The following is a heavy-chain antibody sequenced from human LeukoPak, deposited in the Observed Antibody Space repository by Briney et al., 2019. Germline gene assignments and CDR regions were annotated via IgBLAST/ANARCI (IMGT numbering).Heavy chain of an antibody. D-gene: IGHD6-19*01. V-gene: IGHV4-59*01. CDR2: IYYSGST. Sequence: ASETLSLTCTVSGGSISSYYWSWIRQPPGKGLEWIGYIYYSGSTNYNPSLKSRVTISVDTSKNQFSLKLSSVTAADTAVYYCARVVAYCSGWTPFDYWGQGTLVTVSS. CDR3: ARVVAYCSGWTPFDY. CDR1: GGSISSYY. J-gene: IGHJ4*02.